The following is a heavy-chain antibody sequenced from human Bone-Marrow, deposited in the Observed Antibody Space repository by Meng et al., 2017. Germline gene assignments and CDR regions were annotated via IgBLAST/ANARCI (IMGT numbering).Heavy chain of an antibody. Sequence: SETLSLTCTVSGGSISSYYWSWIRQPPGKGLEWIGYIYYSGSTNYNPSLKSRVTISVDTSKNQFSLKLSSVTAADTAVYYCAREGAMVRGVILDYWGQGTLVTVSS. CDR2: IYYSGST. CDR3: AREGAMVRGVILDY. V-gene: IGHV4-59*01. D-gene: IGHD3-10*01. J-gene: IGHJ4*02. CDR1: GGSISSYY.